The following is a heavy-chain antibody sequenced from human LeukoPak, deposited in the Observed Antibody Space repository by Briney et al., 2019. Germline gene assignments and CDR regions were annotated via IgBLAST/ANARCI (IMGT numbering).Heavy chain of an antibody. CDR1: GFTFSDYA. V-gene: IGHV3-30*04. Sequence: GGSLRLSCAASGFTFSDYAMHWVRQAPGKGLEWVAVMSHDGLNKFFPDSVMGRFTISRDNSKNTLYLQMNSLRAEDTAVYYCARPPMYCTSTSCSFDYWGQGTLVTLSS. D-gene: IGHD2-2*01. J-gene: IGHJ4*02. CDR3: ARPPMYCTSTSCSFDY. CDR2: MSHDGLNK.